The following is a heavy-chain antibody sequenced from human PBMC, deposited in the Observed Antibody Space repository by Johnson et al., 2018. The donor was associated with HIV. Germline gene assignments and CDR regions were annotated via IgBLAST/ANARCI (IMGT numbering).Heavy chain of an antibody. D-gene: IGHD6-13*01. J-gene: IGHJ3*02. Sequence: VQLVESGGGLVQPGGSLRLSCAASGFTFSTYGMTWVRQAPGKGLEWVSAISGTGGTTYYADSVRGRFSISRDKSKDTLYLQMNSLRAEDTALYYCARDHLSSRGAFDIWGQGTMVTVSS. CDR2: ISGTGGTT. V-gene: IGHV3-23*04. CDR1: GFTFSTYG. CDR3: ARDHLSSRGAFDI.